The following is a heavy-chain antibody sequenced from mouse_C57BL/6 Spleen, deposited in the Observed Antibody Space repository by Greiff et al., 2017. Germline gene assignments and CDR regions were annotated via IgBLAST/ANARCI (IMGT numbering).Heavy chain of an antibody. V-gene: IGHV1-67*01. D-gene: IGHD4-1*02. CDR1: GYTFTDYA. J-gene: IGHJ3*01. Sequence: VQLQQSGAELVRPGVSVKLSCKGSGYTFTDYAMPWVQQSPAKSLEWIGAISTYYGDASYNQKFKDKATMTVDKSSSTAYMELARLTSEDSAVYYCATSTGKAWFAYWGQGTLVTVSA. CDR3: ATSTGKAWFAY. CDR2: ISTYYGDA.